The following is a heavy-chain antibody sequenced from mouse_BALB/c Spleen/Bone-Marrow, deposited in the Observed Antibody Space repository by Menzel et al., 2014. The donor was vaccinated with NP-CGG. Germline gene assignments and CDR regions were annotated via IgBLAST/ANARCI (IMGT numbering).Heavy chain of an antibody. CDR3: AKPTGNYLFPY. D-gene: IGHD2-1*01. CDR1: GFSLTSYG. V-gene: IGHV2-3*01. J-gene: IGHJ3*01. CDR2: IWGDGRT. Sequence: QVQLQQSGPGLVAPSQSLSITCTVSGFSLTSYGVSWVRQPPGKGLEWLGIIWGDGRTNYHSALISRLSISKDNSKSQVFLRLNSLQTDDTATYYCAKPTGNYLFPYWGQGTLVTVSA.